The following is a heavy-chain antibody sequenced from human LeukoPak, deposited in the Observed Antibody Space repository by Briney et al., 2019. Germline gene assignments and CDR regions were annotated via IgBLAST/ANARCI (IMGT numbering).Heavy chain of an antibody. J-gene: IGHJ4*02. CDR3: ARDLLGWELHYFDY. CDR2: ISYDGSNK. CDR1: GFTFSSYD. Sequence: GGSLRLSCAASGFTFSSYDMHWVRQAPGKGLEWVTVISYDGSNKKYADSVKGRFTISRDNSKNTLYLQMNSLRAEDTAVYYCARDLLGWELHYFDYWGQGTLVTVSS. D-gene: IGHD1-26*01. V-gene: IGHV3-30*03.